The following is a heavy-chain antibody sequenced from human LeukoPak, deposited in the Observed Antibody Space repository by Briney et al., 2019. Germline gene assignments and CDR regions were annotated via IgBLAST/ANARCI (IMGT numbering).Heavy chain of an antibody. D-gene: IGHD2-15*01. Sequence: GGSLRLSCAASGFTVSSDYLAWDRQAPGKGLEWISVIYGGGSTYHADSVKGRFTISRDSSKDVLYLHMHYLAVEDTAVYYCARLLPASRHYFDYWGQGTLVSVSS. V-gene: IGHV3-53*01. CDR1: GFTVSSDY. CDR2: IYGGGST. J-gene: IGHJ4*02. CDR3: ARLLPASRHYFDY.